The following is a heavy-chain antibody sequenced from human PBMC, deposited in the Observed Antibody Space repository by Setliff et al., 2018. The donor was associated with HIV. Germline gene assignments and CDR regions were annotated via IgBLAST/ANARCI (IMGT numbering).Heavy chain of an antibody. CDR2: IYNSAST. CDR3: ARHSGVASPNWFDP. V-gene: IGHV4-59*08. CDR1: GGSFSGFY. D-gene: IGHD3-10*01. Sequence: SETLSLTCAVYGGSFSGFYWSWIRQPPGKGLEWIGYIYNSASTSYNPPLQSRVTISVDTSKNQFSLKLSSVTAADTAVYYCARHSGVASPNWFDPWGQGTLVTVSS. J-gene: IGHJ5*02.